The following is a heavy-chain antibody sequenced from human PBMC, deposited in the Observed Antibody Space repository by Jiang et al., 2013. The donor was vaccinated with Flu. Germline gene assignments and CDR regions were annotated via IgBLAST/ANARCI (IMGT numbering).Heavy chain of an antibody. Sequence: GPGLVKPSETLSLTCNVSGASITTHYWTWIRQPPGKGLEWIGDIFGGVSTRYNPSLESRVTISADTSKSQLSLYLSSVTAADTAVYYCARDVEVPNRDAFDLWGQGTMVTVSS. CDR3: ARDVEVPNRDAFDL. V-gene: IGHV4-59*11. D-gene: IGHD1-1*01. CDR1: GASITTHY. J-gene: IGHJ3*01. CDR2: IFGGVST.